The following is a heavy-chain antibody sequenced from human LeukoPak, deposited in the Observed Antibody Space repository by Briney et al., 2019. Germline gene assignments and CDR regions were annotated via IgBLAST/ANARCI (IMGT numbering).Heavy chain of an antibody. CDR3: AADYGDYEPIDY. V-gene: IGHV3-30*04. Sequence: GRPLRLSCTASGVTLSNYAMHWVRRPPGRGLEWVAVISFDGTNKYYGDSVEGRFSVSRDNSKNTLYLQMNSLRPDDTAMYYCAADYGDYEPIDYWGQGTLVTVSS. CDR1: GVTLSNYA. D-gene: IGHD4-17*01. CDR2: ISFDGTNK. J-gene: IGHJ4*02.